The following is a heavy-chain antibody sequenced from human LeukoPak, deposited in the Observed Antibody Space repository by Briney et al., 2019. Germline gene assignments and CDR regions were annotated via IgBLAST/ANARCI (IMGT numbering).Heavy chain of an antibody. J-gene: IGHJ4*02. D-gene: IGHD5-12*01. Sequence: ASVKVSCKASGYTFTSYGISWVRQAPGQGLEWMGWISAYNGNTNYAQKPQGRVSMTTDTSTSTVYMELRSLRSDDTAVYYCTRADLGLRSLDFWGRGTLVTVSS. CDR2: ISAYNGNT. CDR3: TRADLGLRSLDF. V-gene: IGHV1-18*01. CDR1: GYTFTSYG.